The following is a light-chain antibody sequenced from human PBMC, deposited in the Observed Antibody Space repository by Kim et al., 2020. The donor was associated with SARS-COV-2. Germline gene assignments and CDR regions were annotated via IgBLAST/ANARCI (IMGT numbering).Light chain of an antibody. J-gene: IGLJ2*01. Sequence: SYELTQPLSVSVAPGQTARITCGADNIGSKKVHWYQKRPGQAPVVVIYRDTNRPSGIPDRFSGSNSGNTATLIISGAQVGEEADYFCQVWDSSTFVVFGVGTQLTVL. CDR2: RDT. V-gene: IGLV3-9*01. CDR1: NIGSKK. CDR3: QVWDSSTFVV.